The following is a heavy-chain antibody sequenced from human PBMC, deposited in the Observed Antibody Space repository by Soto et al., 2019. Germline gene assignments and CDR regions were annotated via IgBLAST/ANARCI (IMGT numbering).Heavy chain of an antibody. CDR3: AREGTGVVPAAMPSWYYYMDV. J-gene: IGHJ6*03. D-gene: IGHD2-2*01. CDR2: ISAYNGNT. Sequence: GASVKVSCKASGYTFTSYGISWVRQAPGQGLEWMGWISAYNGNTNYAQKLQGRVTMTTDTSTSTAYMELRSLRSDDTAVYYCAREGTGVVPAAMPSWYYYMDVWGKGTTVTVSS. V-gene: IGHV1-18*01. CDR1: GYTFTSYG.